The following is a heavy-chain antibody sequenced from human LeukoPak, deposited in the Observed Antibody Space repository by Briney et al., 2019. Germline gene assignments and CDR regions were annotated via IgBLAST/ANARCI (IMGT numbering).Heavy chain of an antibody. J-gene: IGHJ4*02. CDR2: IIRDGSHT. Sequence: GSLRLSRAASGFTFTTYWMHWVRQAPGKGLVWVSRIIRDGSHTDYAGSVEGRFTISRDNARNTLYLQMNSLRAEDTAIYYCVRDGDAYNFDYWGQGTLVTVSS. CDR1: GFTFTTYW. CDR3: VRDGDAYNFDY. V-gene: IGHV3-74*01. D-gene: IGHD5-24*01.